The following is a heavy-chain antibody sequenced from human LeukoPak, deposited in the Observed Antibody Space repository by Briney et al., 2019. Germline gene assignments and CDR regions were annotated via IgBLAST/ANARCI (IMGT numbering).Heavy chain of an antibody. CDR1: GGSISNYY. J-gene: IGHJ4*02. Sequence: SETLSLTCPVSGGSISNYYYWTWIRQPPGKGLEWIGYVYYTGSTNFNPSLKSRVTMSLDTSRNQFSLRLTSLTAADTAVYYCARGAMATTPFFDYWGQGTLVTVSS. CDR3: ARGAMATTPFFDY. V-gene: IGHV4-59*01. CDR2: VYYTGST. D-gene: IGHD5-24*01.